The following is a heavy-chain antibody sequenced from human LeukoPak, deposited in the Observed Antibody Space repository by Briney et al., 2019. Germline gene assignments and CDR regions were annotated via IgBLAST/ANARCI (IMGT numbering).Heavy chain of an antibody. J-gene: IGHJ6*03. Sequence: GGSLRLSCATSRFTFSSSAMSWVRQAPGKGLEWVSTISGGGGSTYYSDSVKGRFTISRDNAKNSLFLQMNSLRAEDTAVYFCARATWDPNYYYYMDVWGKGTTVTISS. CDR1: RFTFSSSA. V-gene: IGHV3-23*01. CDR2: ISGGGGST. D-gene: IGHD1-26*01. CDR3: ARATWDPNYYYYMDV.